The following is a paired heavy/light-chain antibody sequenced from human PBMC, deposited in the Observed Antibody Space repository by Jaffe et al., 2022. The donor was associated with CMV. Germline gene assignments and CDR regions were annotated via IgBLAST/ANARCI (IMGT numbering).Light chain of an antibody. CDR2: GTT. Sequence: QSVLTQSPSVSGAPGQRVTISCTGSSSNIGAGYDVNWYQQLPGTAPRLLIYGTTDRPSDVPDRFSGSKSGASASLAITGLQVEDEGDYYCQSYDRSLSAVLFGGGTRLTVL. V-gene: IGLV1-40*01. CDR1: SSNIGAGYD. J-gene: IGLJ2*01. CDR3: QSYDRSLSAVL.
Heavy chain of an antibody. CDR2: LYSGGSK. J-gene: IGHJ4*02. Sequence: EVQLVETGGGLTRPGGSLRLSCAGSGFTVSRNYMNWVRQAPGKGLEWVSVLYSGGSKYYAESVKGRFTISRDTSRKILYLQMDNLRVEDTAIYYCARSRDKNDFWTFDRWGQGTLVTVSS. CDR1: GFTVSRNY. D-gene: IGHD3-9*01. V-gene: IGHV3-53*02. CDR3: ARSRDKNDFWTFDR.